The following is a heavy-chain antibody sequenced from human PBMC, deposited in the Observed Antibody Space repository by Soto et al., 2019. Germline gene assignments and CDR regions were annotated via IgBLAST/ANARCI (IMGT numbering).Heavy chain of an antibody. Sequence: QVQLQESGPGLVKTSQTLSLTCTVSGGSISSGGYYWSWIRQPPGKGLEWIGYIYYSGSTYYNPSLKSRVTISVDTSKNQFSLKLSSVTAADTAVYYCASTQESDDLWRVFDPWGQGTLVTVSS. CDR3: ASTQESDDLWRVFDP. CDR2: IYYSGST. V-gene: IGHV4-31*03. CDR1: GGSISSGGYY. J-gene: IGHJ5*02. D-gene: IGHD3-3*01.